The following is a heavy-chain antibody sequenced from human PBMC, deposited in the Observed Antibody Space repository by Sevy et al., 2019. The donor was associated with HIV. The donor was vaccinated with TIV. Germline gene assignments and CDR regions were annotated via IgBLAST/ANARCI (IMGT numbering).Heavy chain of an antibody. D-gene: IGHD1-26*01. Sequence: GGSLRLSCAASGFTFSSYVMHWARQAPGKGLESVSAISSTGGNTYYIDSVKGRFTISRDNSKNTLYLQMDSLRVEDRAVYYCVRRGTAGSYDYWGQGALVTVSS. CDR1: GFTFSSYV. V-gene: IGHV3-64*02. J-gene: IGHJ4*02. CDR2: ISSTGGNT. CDR3: VRRGTAGSYDY.